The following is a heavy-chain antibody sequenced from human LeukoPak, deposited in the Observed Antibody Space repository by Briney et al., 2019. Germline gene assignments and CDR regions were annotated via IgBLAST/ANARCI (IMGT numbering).Heavy chain of an antibody. Sequence: KPGGSLRLSCAASGFTFSSYSMNWVRQAPGQGLEWVSSISSSSSYIDYADSVKGRFTISRDNAKKSLYLQMNTLRAEDTAVYYCARAYSGTYEDYWGQGTLVTVSS. CDR2: ISSSSSYI. J-gene: IGHJ4*02. CDR3: ARAYSGTYEDY. CDR1: GFTFSSYS. V-gene: IGHV3-21*01. D-gene: IGHD1-26*01.